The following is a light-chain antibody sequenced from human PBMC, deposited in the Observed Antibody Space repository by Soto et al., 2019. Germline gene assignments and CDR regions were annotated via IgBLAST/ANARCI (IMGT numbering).Light chain of an antibody. V-gene: IGKV1-5*01. CDR1: QSIRSW. CDR2: DAS. J-gene: IGKJ1*01. CDR3: QQYHSYSWT. Sequence: MDLSASTLSANVRDRVTITCRASQSIRSWLAWYQQKPGKAPKVLIYDASSLESGVPSRFSGSGSGTEFTLTISSLQPDDFATYYCQQYHSYSWTFGQGTNVDVK.